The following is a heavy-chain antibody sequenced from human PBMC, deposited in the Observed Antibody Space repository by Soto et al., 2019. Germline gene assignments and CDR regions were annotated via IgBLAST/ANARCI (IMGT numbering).Heavy chain of an antibody. Sequence: GGSLRLSCATSGFTFHDYAMSWVRQAPGKGLEWVSAIAFTGSATYYADSVKGRFTISRYNSKNIVYLQMNSLRVDDTALYYSVNEVETVGLLAFALWGQGTQVTV. V-gene: IGHV3-23*05. CDR1: GFTFHDYA. CDR3: VNEVETVGLLAFAL. J-gene: IGHJ4*02. CDR2: IAFTGSAT. D-gene: IGHD3-3*02.